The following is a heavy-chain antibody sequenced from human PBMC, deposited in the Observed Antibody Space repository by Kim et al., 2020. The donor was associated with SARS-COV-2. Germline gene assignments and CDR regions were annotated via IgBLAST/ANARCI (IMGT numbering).Heavy chain of an antibody. CDR3: VHSSGVDY. J-gene: IGHJ4*02. CDR2: INHSGST. CDR1: GGSFSGYY. V-gene: IGHV4-34*01. Sequence: SETLSLTCAVYGGSFSGYYWSWIRQPPGKGLEWIGEINHSGSTNYNPSLKSRVTISVDTSKNQFSLKLSSVTAADTAVYYCVHSSGVDYWGQGTLVTVSS. D-gene: IGHD6-19*01.